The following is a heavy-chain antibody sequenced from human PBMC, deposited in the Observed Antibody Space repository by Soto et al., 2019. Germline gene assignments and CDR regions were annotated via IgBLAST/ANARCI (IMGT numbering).Heavy chain of an antibody. J-gene: IGHJ4*02. D-gene: IGHD3-22*01. V-gene: IGHV4-31*03. CDR3: ARGDSSGLGRWYFDY. CDR1: GGSISSGGYY. Sequence: PSETLSRTCTVSGGSISSGGYYWSCIRQHPGKGLEWIGYIYYSGSTYYNPSRKSRVTISVDTSKSQFSLKLSSVTAADTAVYYCARGDSSGLGRWYFDYWGQGTLVTVSS. CDR2: IYYSGST.